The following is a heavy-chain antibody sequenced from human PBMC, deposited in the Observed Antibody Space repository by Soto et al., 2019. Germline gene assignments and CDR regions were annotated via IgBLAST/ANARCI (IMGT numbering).Heavy chain of an antibody. CDR1: GGSISSSSYY. V-gene: IGHV4-39*01. J-gene: IGHJ4*02. Sequence: PSETLSLTCTVSGGSISSSSYYWGWIRQPPGKGLEWIGSIYYSGSTYYNPSLKSRVTISVDTSKNQFSLKLSSVTAADTAVYYCARHNVLGYCISTSCYDYYFDYWGQGTLVTVSS. D-gene: IGHD2-2*01. CDR3: ARHNVLGYCISTSCYDYYFDY. CDR2: IYYSGST.